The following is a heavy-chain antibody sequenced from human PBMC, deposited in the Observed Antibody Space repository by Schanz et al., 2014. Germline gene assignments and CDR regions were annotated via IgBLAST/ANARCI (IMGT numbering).Heavy chain of an antibody. V-gene: IGHV3-30*18. D-gene: IGHD2-15*01. CDR2: TSFDGRNT. CDR3: PKEKEEVVAVGKFFLCGGLACLVSVFPP. CDR1: GITLIGYG. Sequence: ASGITLIGYGLHWVRQAPGKGLEWEGFTSFDGRNTGYAHSVKGRFTISRANSKNTVNLQMNSRRAEDTAVYYCPKEKEEVVAVGKFFLCGGLACLVSVFPPW. J-gene: IGHJ5*02.